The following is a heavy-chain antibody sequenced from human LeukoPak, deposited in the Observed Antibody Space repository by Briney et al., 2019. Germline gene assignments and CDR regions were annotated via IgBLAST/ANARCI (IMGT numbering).Heavy chain of an antibody. V-gene: IGHV1-69*05. Sequence: SVKVSCKASGGTFSSYAISWVRQAPGQGLEWMGRIIPIFGTANYAQKSQGRVTITTDESTSTAYMELSSLRSEDTAVYYCARDLEDGYNLLWGLDYWGQGTLVTVSS. D-gene: IGHD5-24*01. CDR1: GGTFSSYA. J-gene: IGHJ4*02. CDR2: IIPIFGTA. CDR3: ARDLEDGYNLLWGLDY.